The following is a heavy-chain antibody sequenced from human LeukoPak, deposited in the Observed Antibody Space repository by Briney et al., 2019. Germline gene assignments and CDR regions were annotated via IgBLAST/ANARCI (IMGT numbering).Heavy chain of an antibody. V-gene: IGHV3-7*04. J-gene: IGHJ4*02. CDR2: IKQDGSEK. CDR3: ARGYGTYGY. Sequence: GGSLRLSCAASGFTFSNYWMSWFRQPPGKGLEWVANIKQDGSEKDCVDSVKGRFTISRDNAKNSLYLQMNSLRAEDTAVYYCARGYGTYGYWGQGTLVTVSS. CDR1: GFTFSNYW. D-gene: IGHD1-7*01.